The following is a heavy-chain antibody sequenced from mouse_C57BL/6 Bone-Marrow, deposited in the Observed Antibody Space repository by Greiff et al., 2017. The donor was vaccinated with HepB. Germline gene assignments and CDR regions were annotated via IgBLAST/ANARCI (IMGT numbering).Heavy chain of an antibody. Sequence: VQLKESGGGLVKPGGSLKLSCAASGFTFSDYGMHWVRQAPEKGLEWVAYISSGSSTIYYADTVKGRFTISRDNAKNTLFLQMTSLRSEDTAMYYCARGGQLRLRYWGQGTTLTVSS. CDR1: GFTFSDYG. CDR3: ARGGQLRLRY. V-gene: IGHV5-17*01. J-gene: IGHJ2*01. D-gene: IGHD3-2*02. CDR2: ISSGSSTI.